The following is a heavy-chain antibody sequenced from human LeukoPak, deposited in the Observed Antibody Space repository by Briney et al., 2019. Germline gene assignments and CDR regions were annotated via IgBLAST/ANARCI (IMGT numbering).Heavy chain of an antibody. V-gene: IGHV3-23*01. D-gene: IGHD2-8*01. CDR2: IRGSGGST. CDR3: ARDGRGYCTNGVCYRGDYYYYYMDV. J-gene: IGHJ6*03. CDR1: GFTFSSYA. Sequence: PGGSLRLSCAASGFTFSSYAMSWVRQAPGKGLEWVSAIRGSGGSTYYADSVKGRFTISRDNSKNTLYLQMNSLRAEDTAVYYCARDGRGYCTNGVCYRGDYYYYYMDVWGKGTTVTVSS.